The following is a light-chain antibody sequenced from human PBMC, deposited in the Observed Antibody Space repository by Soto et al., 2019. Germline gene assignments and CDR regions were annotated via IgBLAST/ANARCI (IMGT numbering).Light chain of an antibody. Sequence: ELVLTQSPGTLPLSPGEGSTLSCRASQSISSSYLAWYQQKPGQTPRLLIYGASSRATGIPDRFSGSGSGTDFTLTISRLEPEDFAMYYCQQYGSSPLTFGGGTKVEIK. CDR3: QQYGSSPLT. J-gene: IGKJ4*01. V-gene: IGKV3-20*01. CDR1: QSISSSY. CDR2: GAS.